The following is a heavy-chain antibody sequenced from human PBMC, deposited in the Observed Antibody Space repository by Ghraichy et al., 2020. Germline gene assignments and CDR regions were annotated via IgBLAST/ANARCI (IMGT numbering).Heavy chain of an antibody. J-gene: IGHJ6*02. V-gene: IGHV4-59*01. CDR3: ASGYCSSTSCYGMDV. CDR1: GGSISSYY. Sequence: SETLSLTCTVSGGSISSYYWSWIRQPPGKGLEWIGYIYYSGSTNYNPSLKSRVTISVDMSKNQFSLKLSSVTAADTAVYYCASGYCSSTSCYGMDVWGQGTTVTVSS. CDR2: IYYSGST. D-gene: IGHD2-2*03.